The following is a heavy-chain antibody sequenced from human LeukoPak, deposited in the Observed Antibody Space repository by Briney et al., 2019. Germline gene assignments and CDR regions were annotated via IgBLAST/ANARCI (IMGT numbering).Heavy chain of an antibody. J-gene: IGHJ5*02. CDR3: ARGLEGWSGFGNWFDP. Sequence: SETLSLTCAVYGGSFSGNYWSWIRQPPGKGLEWIGEINHSGSTNYNPSLKSRVTISVDTSKNQFSLKLSSVTAADTAVYYCARGLEGWSGFGNWFDPWGQGTLVTVSS. V-gene: IGHV4-34*01. D-gene: IGHD3-3*01. CDR1: GGSFSGNY. CDR2: INHSGST.